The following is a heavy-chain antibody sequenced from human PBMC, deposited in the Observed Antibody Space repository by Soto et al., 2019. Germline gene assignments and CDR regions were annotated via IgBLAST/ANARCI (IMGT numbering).Heavy chain of an antibody. Sequence: SLRLSCAASGFTFDDYAMHWVRQAPGKGLKWVSGISWNSGSIGYADSVKGRFTISRDNAKNSLYLQMNSLRAEDTALYYCAKDMGAGIVVVPAYYYGMDVWGQGTTVTVSS. J-gene: IGHJ6*02. CDR1: GFTFDDYA. CDR2: ISWNSGSI. V-gene: IGHV3-9*01. D-gene: IGHD2-2*01. CDR3: AKDMGAGIVVVPAYYYGMDV.